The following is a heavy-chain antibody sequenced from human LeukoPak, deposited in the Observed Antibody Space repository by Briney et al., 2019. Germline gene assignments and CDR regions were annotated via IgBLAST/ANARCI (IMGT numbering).Heavy chain of an antibody. CDR3: ARDGAGPGCSSTSCYGSKSLDY. D-gene: IGHD2-2*01. CDR2: IIPIFGTA. V-gene: IGHV1-69*13. Sequence: SVEVSCKASGGTFSSYAISWVRQAPGQGLEWMGGIIPIFGTANYAQKFQGRVTITADESTSTAYMELSSLRSEDTAVYYCARDGAGPGCSSTSCYGSKSLDYWGQGTLVTVSS. CDR1: GGTFSSYA. J-gene: IGHJ4*02.